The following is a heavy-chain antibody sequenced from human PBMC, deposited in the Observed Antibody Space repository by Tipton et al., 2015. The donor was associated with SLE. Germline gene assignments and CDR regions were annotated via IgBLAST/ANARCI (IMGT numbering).Heavy chain of an antibody. Sequence: SLRLSCTASGFTFSIYAMNWVRQAPGKGLEWVSSISKSSSYIYYADSVKGRFTISRDNAKNSLYLQMNSLRAEDTALYYCARDERKCNGDNCYPGDYWGQGTLVTVSS. V-gene: IGHV3-21*03. CDR3: ARDERKCNGDNCYPGDY. CDR2: ISKSSSYI. CDR1: GFTFSIYA. J-gene: IGHJ4*02. D-gene: IGHD2-15*01.